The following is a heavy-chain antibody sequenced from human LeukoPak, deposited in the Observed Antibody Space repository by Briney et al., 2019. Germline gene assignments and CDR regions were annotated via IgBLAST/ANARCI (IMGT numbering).Heavy chain of an antibody. CDR3: ARGAFGLRWQQLTKKWFDP. J-gene: IGHJ5*02. CDR1: GGSFSGYY. CDR2: INHSGST. Sequence: SSETLSLTCAVYGGSFSGYYWSWIRQPPGKGLEWIGEINHSGSTNYNPSLKSRVTISADTSKNQFSLKLSSVTAADTAVYYCARGAFGLRWQQLTKKWFDPWGQGTLVTVSS. D-gene: IGHD6-13*01. V-gene: IGHV4-34*01.